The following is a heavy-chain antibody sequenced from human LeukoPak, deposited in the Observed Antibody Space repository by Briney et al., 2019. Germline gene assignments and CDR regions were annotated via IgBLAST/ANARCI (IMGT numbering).Heavy chain of an antibody. D-gene: IGHD4-17*01. CDR1: EFTFSSYN. CDR2: IYSGGST. Sequence: GGSLRLSCAASEFTFSSYNMNWVRQAPGKGLEWVSVIYSGGSTYYADSVKGRFTISRDNSKNTLYLQMNSLRAEDTAVYYCARHYGDYNKYNWFDPWGQGTLVTVSS. CDR3: ARHYGDYNKYNWFDP. V-gene: IGHV3-66*04. J-gene: IGHJ5*02.